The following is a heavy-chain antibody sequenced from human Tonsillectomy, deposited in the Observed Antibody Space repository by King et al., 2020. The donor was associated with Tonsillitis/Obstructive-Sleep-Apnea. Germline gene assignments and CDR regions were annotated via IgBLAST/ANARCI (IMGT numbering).Heavy chain of an antibody. D-gene: IGHD6-6*01. CDR2: INHSGST. CDR1: GGSFSGYY. CDR3: ARETIEYSSSSSLFH. Sequence: VQLQQWGAGLLKPSETLSLTCAVYGGSFSGYYWSWIRQPPGKGLEWIGEINHSGSTNYNPSLKSRVTISVDTSKNQFSLKLSSVTDADTAVYYCARETIEYSSSSSLFHWGQGTLVTVSS. J-gene: IGHJ4*02. V-gene: IGHV4-34*01.